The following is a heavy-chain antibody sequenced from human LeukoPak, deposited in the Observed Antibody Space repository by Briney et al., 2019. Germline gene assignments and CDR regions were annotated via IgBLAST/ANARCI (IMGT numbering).Heavy chain of an antibody. D-gene: IGHD6-19*01. V-gene: IGHV3-23*01. CDR1: GFTFSSYG. Sequence: GGTLRLSCAASGFTFSSYGMSWVRQAPGKGLEWVSAISGSGGSTYYADSVKGRFTISRDNSKNTLYLQMNSLRAEDTAVYYCARSSSGWYFGYWGQGTLVTVSS. CDR2: ISGSGGST. J-gene: IGHJ4*02. CDR3: ARSSSGWYFGY.